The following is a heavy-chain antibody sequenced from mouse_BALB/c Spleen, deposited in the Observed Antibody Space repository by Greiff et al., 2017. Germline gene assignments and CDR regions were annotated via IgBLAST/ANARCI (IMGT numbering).Heavy chain of an antibody. J-gene: IGHJ1*01. D-gene: IGHD2-1*01. CDR2: ISSGGSYT. CDR3: ARVYGNYPSYWYFDV. Sequence: DVKLVESGGGLVKPGGSLKLSCAASGFTFSSYAMSWVRQSPEKRLEWVAEISSGGSYTYYPDTVTGRFTISRDNAKNTLYLEMSSLRSEDTAMYYCARVYGNYPSYWYFDVWGAGTTVTVSS. CDR1: GFTFSSYA. V-gene: IGHV5-9-4*01.